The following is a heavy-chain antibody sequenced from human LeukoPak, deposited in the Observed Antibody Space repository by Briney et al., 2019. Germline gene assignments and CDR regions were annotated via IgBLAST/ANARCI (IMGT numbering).Heavy chain of an antibody. D-gene: IGHD6-19*01. Sequence: PGGSLRLSCAASGFTFSSYAMSWVRQAPGKGLEWVSAISGSGGSTYYADSVKGRFTISRDNSKNTLYLQMNSLRAEDTAVYYCAKDRSSGYQQYYFDYWGQGTLVTVSS. CDR3: AKDRSSGYQQYYFDY. J-gene: IGHJ4*02. V-gene: IGHV3-23*01. CDR1: GFTFSSYA. CDR2: ISGSGGST.